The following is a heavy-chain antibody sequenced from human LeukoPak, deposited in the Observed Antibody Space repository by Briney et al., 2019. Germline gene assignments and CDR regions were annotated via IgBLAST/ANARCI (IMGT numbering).Heavy chain of an antibody. CDR1: GFTFSSNA. Sequence: PGGSLRLSCEASGFTFSSNALHWVRQPPGKGLEWLAVISYDGNNKNFADSAKGRFTVSRDNSKHTLYLHMNSLRSDDSAMYYCATGGKFDFWSGYHIDNWGQGTLATVSS. V-gene: IGHV3-30*04. CDR2: ISYDGNNK. D-gene: IGHD3-3*01. J-gene: IGHJ4*02. CDR3: ATGGKFDFWSGYHIDN.